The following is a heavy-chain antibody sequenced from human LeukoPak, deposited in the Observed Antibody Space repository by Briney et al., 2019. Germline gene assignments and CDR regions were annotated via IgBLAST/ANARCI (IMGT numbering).Heavy chain of an antibody. CDR3: ARVWGDYGAFDI. V-gene: IGHV1-69*05. CDR1: GGTFSSYA. J-gene: IGHJ3*02. Sequence: GASVKVSCKASGGTFSSYAISWVRQAPGQGLEWMGGIIPIFGTASYAQKFQGRVTMTTDTSTSTAYMELRSLRSDDTAVYYCARVWGDYGAFDIWGQGAMVTVSS. D-gene: IGHD4-17*01. CDR2: IIPIFGTA.